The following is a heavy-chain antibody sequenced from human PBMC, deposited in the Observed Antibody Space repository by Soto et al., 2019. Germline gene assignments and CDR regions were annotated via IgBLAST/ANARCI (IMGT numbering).Heavy chain of an antibody. V-gene: IGHV3-30*18. CDR1: GFTFSSYG. J-gene: IGHJ4*02. CDR2: ISYDGSNK. D-gene: IGHD3-22*01. CDR3: SKDTPPNYYDSSGFDY. Sequence: GGSLRLSCAASGFTFSSYGMHWVRQAPGKGLEWVAVISYDGSNKYYADSVKGRFTISRDNSKNTLYLQMNSLRAEDTAVYYWSKDTPPNYYDSSGFDYWGQGTLVTV.